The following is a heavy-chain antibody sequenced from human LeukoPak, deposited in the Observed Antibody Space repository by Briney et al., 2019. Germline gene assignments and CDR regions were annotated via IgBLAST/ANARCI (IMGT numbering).Heavy chain of an antibody. Sequence: ASVKVSCKASGYTFTGYYIHWVRQAPGQGLEWMGWINPKSGETRYEQNFQGRVTMTRDTSITTAYMELSRLRSDDTAVYYCAREAGDNTYNVWGQGTMVTVSS. V-gene: IGHV1-2*02. CDR3: AREAGDNTYNV. D-gene: IGHD7-27*01. CDR2: INPKSGET. J-gene: IGHJ3*01. CDR1: GYTFTGYY.